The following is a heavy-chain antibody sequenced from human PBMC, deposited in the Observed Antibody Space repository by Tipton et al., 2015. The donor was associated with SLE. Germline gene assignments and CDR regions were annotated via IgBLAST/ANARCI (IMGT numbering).Heavy chain of an antibody. Sequence: WVRQAPGKGREWIGYIYYTGTTYYNPSLKSRVTISVDTSKNQFSLKLSSVTAADTAVYYCARRGGGYDYLYYYYGMDVWGQGTTVTVSS. D-gene: IGHD5-12*01. CDR2: IYYTGTT. V-gene: IGHV4-59*01. J-gene: IGHJ6*02. CDR3: ARRGGGYDYLYYYYGMDV.